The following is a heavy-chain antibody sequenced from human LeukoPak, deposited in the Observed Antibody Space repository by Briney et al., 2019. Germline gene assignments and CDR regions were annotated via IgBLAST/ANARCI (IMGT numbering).Heavy chain of an antibody. CDR3: ASREISIAVAGYDY. Sequence: SVDVSGKASGGTFSSYAIIGVRQAAGQGREGMGGIIPIFGTANYEHKFQGRVTITPDQSTSPAYMELSRLRSEDTAVYYCASREISIAVAGYDYWGQGTLVTVSS. CDR1: GGTFSSYA. V-gene: IGHV1-69*13. D-gene: IGHD6-19*01. CDR2: IIPIFGTA. J-gene: IGHJ4*02.